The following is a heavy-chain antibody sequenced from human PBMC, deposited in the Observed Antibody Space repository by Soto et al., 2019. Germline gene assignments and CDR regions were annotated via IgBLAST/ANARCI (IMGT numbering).Heavy chain of an antibody. Sequence: PGGSLRLSCAGSGFDFSGYTMHWVRQAPGKGLEWVAAVTSSTGNTFYADSVKGRFAASRDNANSTLYLQMNSLRAEDTGTYYCAKSPKAGVGSWGQGTLVTVSS. CDR3: AKSPKAGVGS. V-gene: IGHV3-23*01. CDR1: GFDFSGYT. D-gene: IGHD2-15*01. J-gene: IGHJ5*02. CDR2: VTSSTGNT.